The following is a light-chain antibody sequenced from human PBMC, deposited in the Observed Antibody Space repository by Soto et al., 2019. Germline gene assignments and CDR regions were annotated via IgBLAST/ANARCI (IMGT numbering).Light chain of an antibody. CDR1: QSGFSSY. J-gene: IGKJ1*01. Sequence: DIVLTQSPATLSLSPGEGATLSCRASQSGFSSYLAWFQQRPGQAPRLLIYGASTRATGIPDRFSGSGSGTDFTLTISRLEPEDFAVYYCHQYGSSPWTLGQGTKVEIK. V-gene: IGKV3-20*01. CDR2: GAS. CDR3: HQYGSSPWT.